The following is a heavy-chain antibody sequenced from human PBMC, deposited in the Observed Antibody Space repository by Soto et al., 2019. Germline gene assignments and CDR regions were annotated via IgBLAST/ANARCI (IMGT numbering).Heavy chain of an antibody. CDR2: IYYSGSA. J-gene: IGHJ4*02. Sequence: QVQLQESGPGLVRPSETLSLTCTVSGGSISSYYWSWIRQPPGKGLEWIGYIYYSGSANYNPSRKSRVTISVDTFKNQFSLKLISATAADTAVYFCARNYGGNVDYWGQGTLVTVSS. CDR1: GGSISSYY. V-gene: IGHV4-59*08. D-gene: IGHD4-17*01. CDR3: ARNYGGNVDY.